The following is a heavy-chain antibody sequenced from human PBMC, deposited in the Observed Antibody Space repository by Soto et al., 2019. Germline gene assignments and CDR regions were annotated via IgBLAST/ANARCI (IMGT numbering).Heavy chain of an antibody. CDR1: GFTFSSYA. CDR2: ISYDGSNK. D-gene: IGHD6-13*01. V-gene: IGHV3-30-3*01. J-gene: IGHJ4*02. CDR3: ARDRQYSSSWLDY. Sequence: QVQLVESGGGVVQPGRSLRLSCAASGFTFSSYAMHWVRQAPGKGLEWVAVISYDGSNKYYADSVKGRFTISRDNSKNTLFLQMNSRRAEDTAVYYCARDRQYSSSWLDYWGQGTLVSVSS.